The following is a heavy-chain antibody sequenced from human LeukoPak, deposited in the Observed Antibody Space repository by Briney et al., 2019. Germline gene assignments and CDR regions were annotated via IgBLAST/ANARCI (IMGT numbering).Heavy chain of an antibody. CDR3: ARGSAVAGTRLGVFDY. Sequence: SETLSLTCTVSGGSISSYHWSWIRQPLGKGLEWIGYIYYSGSTNYNPSLKSRVTISVDTSKNQFSLKLSSVTAADTAVYYCARGSAVAGTRLGVFDYWGQGTLVTVSS. CDR2: IYYSGST. D-gene: IGHD6-19*01. V-gene: IGHV4-59*01. J-gene: IGHJ4*02. CDR1: GGSISSYH.